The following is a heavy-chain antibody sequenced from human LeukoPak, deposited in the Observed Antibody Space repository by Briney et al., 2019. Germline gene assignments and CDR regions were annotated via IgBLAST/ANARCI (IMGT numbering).Heavy chain of an antibody. CDR1: GFTFDDYG. Sequence: TGGSLRLSCAASGFTFDDYGMSWVRQAPGKGLEWVSGINWNGGGTVYADSVKGRFTISRDNAKNSLYLQMNSLRAEDTAVYYCTTARGFTIFGAILNKGGYVDYWGQGTLVTVSS. V-gene: IGHV3-20*04. J-gene: IGHJ4*02. CDR3: TTARGFTIFGAILNKGGYVDY. CDR2: INWNGGGT. D-gene: IGHD3-3*01.